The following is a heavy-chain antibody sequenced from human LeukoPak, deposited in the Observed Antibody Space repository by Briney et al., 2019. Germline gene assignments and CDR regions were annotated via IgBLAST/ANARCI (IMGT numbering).Heavy chain of an antibody. CDR1: GFTFSSYG. J-gene: IGHJ4*02. D-gene: IGHD5-12*01. CDR2: ISYDGSNK. V-gene: IGHV3-30*18. Sequence: PGGSLRLSCAASGFTFSSYGMHWVRQAPGRGLEWVAVISYDGSNKYYADSVKGRFTISRDNSKNTLYLQMNSLRAEDTAVYYCAQDELHSGYLIYWGQGTLVTVSS. CDR3: AQDELHSGYLIY.